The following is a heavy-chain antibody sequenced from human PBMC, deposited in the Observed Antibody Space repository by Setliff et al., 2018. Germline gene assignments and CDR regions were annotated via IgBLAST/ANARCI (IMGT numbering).Heavy chain of an antibody. V-gene: IGHV1-18*01. CDR2: ISSYNGKT. D-gene: IGHD3-22*01. CDR3: ARYLDHQYYYETSGRDAFDI. Sequence: ASVKVSCKASGYIFTSYGISWVRQAPGQGLEWMGWISSYNGKTNYAQKLQGRVTMTTDTSTSTAYMELRSLRSDDTAVYYCARYLDHQYYYETSGRDAFDIWGLGTMVTVSS. CDR1: GYIFTSYG. J-gene: IGHJ3*02.